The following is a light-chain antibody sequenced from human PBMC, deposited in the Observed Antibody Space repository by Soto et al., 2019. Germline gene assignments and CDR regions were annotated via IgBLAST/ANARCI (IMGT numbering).Light chain of an antibody. V-gene: IGLV2-14*01. J-gene: IGLJ1*01. CDR2: EVT. CDR1: SSDIGSYNH. Sequence: QSVLTQPASVSGSPGQSITISCTGTSSDIGSYNHVSWYQQHPGKAPKIIIYEVTNRPSGVSTRFSASKSVNTASLTISGLQAEDEAEYYCSSYTSSISYVFGTGTKVTVL. CDR3: SSYTSSISYV.